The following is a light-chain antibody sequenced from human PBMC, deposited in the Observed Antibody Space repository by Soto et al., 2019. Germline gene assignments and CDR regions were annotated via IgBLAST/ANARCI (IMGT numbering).Light chain of an antibody. Sequence: QPALTQPASVSGSPGQSITISCVGTSGEIGDYNYVSWYQQHPGKVPKVIIYDVSNRPSGVFYRFSGTKSGNTASLTVSGLQAEDEADYYCCSYTRSGTLIFGTGTKVTVL. CDR2: DVS. CDR3: CSYTRSGTLI. V-gene: IGLV2-14*01. CDR1: SGEIGDYNY. J-gene: IGLJ1*01.